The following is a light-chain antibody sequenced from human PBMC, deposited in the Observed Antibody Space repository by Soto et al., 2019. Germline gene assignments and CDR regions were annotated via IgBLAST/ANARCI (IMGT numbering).Light chain of an antibody. CDR1: QSISSW. Sequence: GDRVTITCRASQSISSWLAWYXQKXGKXXKXXXYDASSLESGVPSRFSGSGYGTEFTLTISSLQPDDFATYYCQQYNSYPWTFGQGNKVDIK. CDR2: DAS. V-gene: IGKV1-5*01. CDR3: QQYNSYPWT. J-gene: IGKJ1*01.